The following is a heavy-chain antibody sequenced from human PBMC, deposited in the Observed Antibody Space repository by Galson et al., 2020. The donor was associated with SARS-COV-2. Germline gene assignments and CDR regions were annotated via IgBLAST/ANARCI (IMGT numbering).Heavy chain of an antibody. V-gene: IGHV1-18*01. J-gene: IGHJ4*02. Sequence: ASVKVSCKASGYTFTSYGISWVRQAPGQRPEWMGWISAYNDNTKYGQNLQGRVTMTTDTSTATAYMELRSLRSDDTAVFYCARTDTIEYYYGSGTEPLVDYWGQGTLVSVSS. CDR3: ARTDTIEYYYGSGTEPLVDY. CDR2: ISAYNDNT. D-gene: IGHD3-10*01. CDR1: GYTFTSYG.